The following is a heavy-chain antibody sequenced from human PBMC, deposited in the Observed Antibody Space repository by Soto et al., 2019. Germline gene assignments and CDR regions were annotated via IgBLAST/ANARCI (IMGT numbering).Heavy chain of an antibody. J-gene: IGHJ4*02. CDR3: AKAYFVWSSEQPYYFDY. V-gene: IGHV3-23*01. Sequence: EVQLLDSGGGLVQPGGSLRLSCAASGFTFSNYAMTWVRQGPGKGLEWVSGISGSGGRSYYADSVKGRFTISRDNSKITLYLQMNSLRAEDTAVYYCAKAYFVWSSEQPYYFDYWGQGNLVTVSS. D-gene: IGHD3-16*01. CDR2: ISGSGGRS. CDR1: GFTFSNYA.